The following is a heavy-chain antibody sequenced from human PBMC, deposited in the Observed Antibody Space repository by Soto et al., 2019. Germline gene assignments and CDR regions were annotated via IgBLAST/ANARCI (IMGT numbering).Heavy chain of an antibody. D-gene: IGHD6-13*01. J-gene: IGHJ4*02. CDR3: ARWGQGPAAGGNFDY. CDR1: GYTFTNYD. V-gene: IGHV1-8*01. CDR2: MNPNSANT. Sequence: QVQLVQSGAEVKKPGASVKVSCKASGYTFTNYDINWVRQAPGQGLEWMGWMNPNSANTGYAQKYQSRTTMTRDTSMSTAYMDMSRLTSADTAVYYCARWGQGPAAGGNFDYWGQGTLVTVSS.